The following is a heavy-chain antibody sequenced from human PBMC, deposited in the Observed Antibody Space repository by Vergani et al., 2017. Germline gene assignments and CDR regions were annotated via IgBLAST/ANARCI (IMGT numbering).Heavy chain of an antibody. D-gene: IGHD2-15*01. Sequence: QVQLQESGPGLVKPSQTLSLTCTVSGGSINSHNYYWSWIRQPAGKGLEWIGRIHPRGSTNYNPSLKSRVTMSEDTSKNQFSLNLTSVTAADTAVYFCARGSCLGGSCYKPLFDYWGQGILVTVSS. V-gene: IGHV4-61*02. J-gene: IGHJ4*02. CDR1: GGSINSHNYY. CDR3: ARGSCLGGSCYKPLFDY. CDR2: IHPRGST.